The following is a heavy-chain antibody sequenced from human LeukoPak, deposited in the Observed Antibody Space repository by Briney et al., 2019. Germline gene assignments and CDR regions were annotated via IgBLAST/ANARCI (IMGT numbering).Heavy chain of an antibody. CDR1: GFTFSSYA. J-gene: IGHJ6*02. Sequence: GGSLRLSCAASGFTFSSYAMHWVRQAPGKGLEWVAVISYDGSNKYYADSVKGRFTISRDNSKNTLYLQMNSLRAEDTAVYYCARSGPGDARYYYYYGMDVWGQGTTVTVSS. CDR3: ARSGPGDARYYYYYGMDV. CDR2: ISYDGSNK. D-gene: IGHD7-27*01. V-gene: IGHV3-30-3*01.